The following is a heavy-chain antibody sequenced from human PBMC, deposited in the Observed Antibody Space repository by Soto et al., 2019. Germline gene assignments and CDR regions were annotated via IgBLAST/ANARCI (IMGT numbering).Heavy chain of an antibody. D-gene: IGHD2-8*01. J-gene: IGHJ4*02. CDR3: VRHTGYAVPTVYATHYFNY. CDR2: IEYTGST. Sequence: QLQLQESGPGLVKPSETLSLTCTVSGDSVNSNNYYCGWIRQPPGKGLEWIGSIEYTGSTYYNPSLKSRVTMSVATSKSQFSLKFRSVTAADTAVYYCVRHTGYAVPTVYATHYFNYWGQGILVTVST. CDR1: GDSVNSNNYY. V-gene: IGHV4-39*01.